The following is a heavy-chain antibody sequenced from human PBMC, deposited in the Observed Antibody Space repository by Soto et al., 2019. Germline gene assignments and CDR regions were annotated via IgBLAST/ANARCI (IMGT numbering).Heavy chain of an antibody. D-gene: IGHD2-15*01. CDR2: IIANGGT. CDR3: AKDYTVAADPSSVILFDY. V-gene: IGHV3-23*01. Sequence: WGSLRLSCAASGFTFNHYAMSWFRQAPGKGLEWVSIIIANGGTFYADSVKGRFTISRDNSKSTVYLQMSSLRVEDTAIYYCAKDYTVAADPSSVILFDYWGQGALVTVSS. J-gene: IGHJ4*02. CDR1: GFTFNHYA.